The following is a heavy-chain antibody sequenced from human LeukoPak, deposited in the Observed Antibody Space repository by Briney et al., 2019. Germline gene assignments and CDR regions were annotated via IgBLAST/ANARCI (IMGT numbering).Heavy chain of an antibody. V-gene: IGHV1-69*13. Sequence: EASVKVSCKASGGTFSSYAISWVRQAPGQGLEWMGGIIPIFGTANYAQKFQGRVTITADESTSTAYMELSSLRSEDTAVYYCARANPSRNAFDIWGQGTMVTVSS. CDR3: ARANPSRNAFDI. D-gene: IGHD1-14*01. CDR2: IIPIFGTA. CDR1: GGTFSSYA. J-gene: IGHJ3*02.